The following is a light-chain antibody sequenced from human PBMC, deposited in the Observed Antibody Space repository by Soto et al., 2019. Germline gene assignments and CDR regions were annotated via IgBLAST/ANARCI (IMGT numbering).Light chain of an antibody. CDR3: QQCDTSPKT. V-gene: IGKV1-33*01. CDR1: QDTSNY. CDR2: DAS. J-gene: IGKJ1*01. Sequence: DIEMTQSPYSLSASVGDRVTITCQASQDTSNYLNWYQQKLGKAPKLLIYDASNLETGVPSRFSGSGSGTDFTLTVSRLEPEDFATYYCQQCDTSPKTFGQGTIVDIK.